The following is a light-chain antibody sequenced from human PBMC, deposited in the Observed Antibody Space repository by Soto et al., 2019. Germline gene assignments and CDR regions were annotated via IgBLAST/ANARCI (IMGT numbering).Light chain of an antibody. CDR1: TSNLRRTP. CDR3: AAWDDNLNGHV. V-gene: IGLV1-36*01. CDR2: YDD. J-gene: IGLJ1*01. Sequence: QSVLAQPPSVSEAPGQRVTVSCSGSTSNLRRTPLNCSHQVPVKAPKLLIYYDDMRPSGMSDRFSGSKSGASASLVINGLQSEDEGDYYCAAWDDNLNGHVFGTGTKSPS.